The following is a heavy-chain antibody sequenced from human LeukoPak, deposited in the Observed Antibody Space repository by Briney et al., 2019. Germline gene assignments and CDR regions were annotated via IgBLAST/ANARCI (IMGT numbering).Heavy chain of an antibody. CDR1: GGSISGYY. J-gene: IGHJ5*02. CDR3: ARRASWFDP. Sequence: SETLSLTCTVSGGSISGYYWSWIRQPPGKGLEWIGYIYYTGSAKYSPSLKSRVTISVDTSKNQFSLRLSSVTAADTAVYYCARRASWFDPWGQGTLVTVSS. CDR2: IYYTGSA. V-gene: IGHV4-59*08.